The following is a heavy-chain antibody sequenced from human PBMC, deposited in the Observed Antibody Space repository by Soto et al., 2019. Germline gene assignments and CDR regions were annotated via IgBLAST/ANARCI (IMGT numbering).Heavy chain of an antibody. D-gene: IGHD2-8*02. CDR2: IYYRGNA. J-gene: IGHJ4*02. V-gene: IGHV4-39*01. CDR3: ASLVGLAGLSPYFGF. Sequence: SETLSLTCSVSDDSINSDKYYWGWIRQPPGKGLEWIGSIYYRGNAYYNPSLQTRVTMSLDKAKSQFSLKMHSVPALDSAVYFCASLVGLAGLSPYFGFWGPGDLVGVCS. CDR1: DDSINSDKYY.